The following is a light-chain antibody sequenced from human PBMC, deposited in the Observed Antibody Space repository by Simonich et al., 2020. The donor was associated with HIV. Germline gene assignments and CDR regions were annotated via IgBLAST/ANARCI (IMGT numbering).Light chain of an antibody. CDR1: QSVSSN. Sequence: EIVMTQSPATLSVSPGERSTLSCRASQSVSSNLAWYQPKPGQAPRLLLYGASSRATGIPDRVSGSGSGTDFTLTISRLEPEDFAVYYCQQYGSSPLFTFGPGTKVDIK. J-gene: IGKJ3*01. CDR3: QQYGSSPLFT. CDR2: GAS. V-gene: IGKV3-20*01.